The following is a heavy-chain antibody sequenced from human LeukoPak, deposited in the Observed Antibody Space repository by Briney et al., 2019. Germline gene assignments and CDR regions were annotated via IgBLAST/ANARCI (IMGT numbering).Heavy chain of an antibody. D-gene: IGHD4-17*01. Sequence: ASVKVSCKASGGTFSSYAISWVRQAPGQGLEWMGRIIPILGIANYAQKFQGRVTITADKSTSTAYMELSSLRSEDTAVYYCANAGNGDLNVFDYWGQGTLVTVSS. CDR2: IIPILGIA. CDR3: ANAGNGDLNVFDY. V-gene: IGHV1-69*04. J-gene: IGHJ4*02. CDR1: GGTFSSYA.